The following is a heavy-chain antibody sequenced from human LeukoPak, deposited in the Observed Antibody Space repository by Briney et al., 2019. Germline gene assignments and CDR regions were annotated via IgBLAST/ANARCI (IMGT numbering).Heavy chain of an antibody. CDR3: ARVNRIWNDVDYFDY. CDR2: IYHSGST. Sequence: SETLSLACAVSGGSISGGGYSWSWMRQPPGKGLEWIGYIYHSGSTYYNPSLKSRVTISVDRSKNQFSLTLSSVTAADTAVYYCARVNRIWNDVDYFDYWGQGTLVTVSS. J-gene: IGHJ4*02. CDR1: GGSISGGGYS. V-gene: IGHV4-30-2*01. D-gene: IGHD1-1*01.